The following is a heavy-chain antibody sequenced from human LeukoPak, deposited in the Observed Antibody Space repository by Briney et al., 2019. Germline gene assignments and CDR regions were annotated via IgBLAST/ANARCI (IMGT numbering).Heavy chain of an antibody. CDR3: AREGYSYGYGP. D-gene: IGHD5-18*01. CDR2: INAHTGNP. J-gene: IGHJ5*02. V-gene: IGHV7-4-1*02. CDR1: GYTFNTYS. Sequence: ASVKVSCKASGYTFNTYSINWVRQAPGQGPEWVGWINAHTGNPTYAQGFTGRFVFSLDTSVSTAYLQISSLKAEDTAVYYCAREGYSYGYGPWGQGTLVTVSS.